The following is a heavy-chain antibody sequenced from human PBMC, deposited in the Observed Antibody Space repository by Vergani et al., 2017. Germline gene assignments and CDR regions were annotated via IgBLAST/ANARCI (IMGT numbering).Heavy chain of an antibody. V-gene: IGHV3-30-3*01. J-gene: IGHJ5*02. CDR2: ISYDGSKE. CDR1: GFIFSSYC. CDR3: AKGGQGNWFDP. Sequence: QVQLVESGGGVVQPGRSLRLSCAASGFIFSSYCMNWVRQAPGKGLEWVAVISYDGSKEYYAESVKGRFTISRDNSKNTLYLQINSLRAEDTAVYYCAKGGQGNWFDPWGQGTLVTVSS.